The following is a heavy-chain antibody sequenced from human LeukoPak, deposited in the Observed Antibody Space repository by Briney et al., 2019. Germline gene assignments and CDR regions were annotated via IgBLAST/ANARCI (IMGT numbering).Heavy chain of an antibody. CDR1: VYTFTSYG. J-gene: IGHJ4*02. CDR3: ARAEQYQLLLH. D-gene: IGHD2-2*01. V-gene: IGHV1-18*01. CDR2: ISAYNGNT. Sequence: ASVKVSCKASVYTFTSYGITGVRQAPGQGLEWMGWISAYNGNTNYAQKLQGRVTMTTDTSTSTAYLDLRSLRSEDTAVYYCARAEQYQLLLHWGQGTLVTVSS.